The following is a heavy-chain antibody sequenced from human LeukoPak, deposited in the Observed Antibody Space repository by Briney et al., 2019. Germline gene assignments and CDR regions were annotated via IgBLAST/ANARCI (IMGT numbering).Heavy chain of an antibody. CDR3: ASTGYDFWSGYYGNFDY. D-gene: IGHD3-3*01. CDR1: GGSISSGSYY. CDR2: IYTSGST. V-gene: IGHV4-61*02. J-gene: IGHJ4*02. Sequence: SQTLSHTCTVSGGSISSGSYYWSWIRQPAGKGLEWIGRIYTSGSTNYNPSLKSRVTISVDTSKNQFSLKLSSVTAADTAVYYCASTGYDFWSGYYGNFDYWGQGTLVTVSS.